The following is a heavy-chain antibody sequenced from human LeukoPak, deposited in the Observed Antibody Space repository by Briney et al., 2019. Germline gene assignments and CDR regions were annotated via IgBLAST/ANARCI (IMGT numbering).Heavy chain of an antibody. J-gene: IGHJ4*02. CDR3: ALPPITFWGVISDY. CDR1: GFTFSSYA. Sequence: GGSLRLSCAASGFTFSSYAMSWVRQAPGKGLEWVSAISGSGGSTSYADSVKGRFTISRDNSKNTLYLQMNSLRAEDTAVYYCALPPITFWGVISDYWGQGTLVTVSS. D-gene: IGHD3-16*01. CDR2: ISGSGGST. V-gene: IGHV3-23*01.